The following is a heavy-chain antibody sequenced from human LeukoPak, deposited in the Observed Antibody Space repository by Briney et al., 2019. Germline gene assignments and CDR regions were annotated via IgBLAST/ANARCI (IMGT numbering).Heavy chain of an antibody. CDR1: GGSISSSSYY. CDR3: ARPILGP. D-gene: IGHD3-3*01. CDR2: IYYSGST. V-gene: IGHV4-39*01. Sequence: LETLSLTCTVSGGSISSSSYYWDWIRQPLGKGLEWIGRIYYSGSTYYNPSLKSRVTISVDTSKNQFSLKLSSVTAADTAVYYCARPILGPWGQGTRVTVSS. J-gene: IGHJ5*02.